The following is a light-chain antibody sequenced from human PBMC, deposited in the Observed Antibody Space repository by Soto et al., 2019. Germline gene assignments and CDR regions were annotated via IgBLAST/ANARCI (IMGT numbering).Light chain of an antibody. CDR2: GAS. Sequence: EIVLTQSPGTLSLSPGERATLSCRASQSVASSFLAWYQQKPGQAPRLLIYGASSRATGIPDRFSGSGSGTDFTLTITRLEPEDFAVYYCQQFATSPFTFGPGTTVDV. CDR3: QQFATSPFT. V-gene: IGKV3-20*01. CDR1: QSVASSF. J-gene: IGKJ3*01.